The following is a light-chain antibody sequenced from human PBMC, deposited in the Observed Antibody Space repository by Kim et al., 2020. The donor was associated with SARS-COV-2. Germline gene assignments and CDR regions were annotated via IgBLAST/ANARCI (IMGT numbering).Light chain of an antibody. CDR3: SSHTTSNTWV. CDR2: DVT. Sequence: QSALTQPSSLSGSPGQSITISCTGTSHDVGHYDYVSWYQQHPDKAPKLLIFDVTQRPSGISVRFSGSKSGNTASLTISGLQAEDEADYYCSSHTTSNTWVFGGGTQLTVL. J-gene: IGLJ3*02. CDR1: SHDVGHYDY. V-gene: IGLV2-14*03.